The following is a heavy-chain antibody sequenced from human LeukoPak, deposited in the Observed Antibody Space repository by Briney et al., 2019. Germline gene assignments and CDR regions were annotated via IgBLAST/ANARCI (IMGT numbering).Heavy chain of an antibody. V-gene: IGHV4-59*11. CDR3: AREYSSSGEAFDI. CDR1: GGSISSQY. CDR2: IYYSGST. J-gene: IGHJ3*02. D-gene: IGHD6-6*01. Sequence: SETLSLTCTVSGGSISSQYWSWIRQPPGKGLEWIGYIYYSGSTNYNPSLKSRVTISVDTSKNQFSLKLSSVTAADTAVYYCAREYSSSGEAFDIWGQGTMVTVSS.